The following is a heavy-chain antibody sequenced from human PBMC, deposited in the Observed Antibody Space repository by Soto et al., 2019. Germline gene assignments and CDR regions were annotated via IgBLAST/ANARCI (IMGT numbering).Heavy chain of an antibody. CDR3: ARDAFFWSGYPPDAFDI. D-gene: IGHD3-3*01. CDR2: ISSSSSYM. J-gene: IGHJ3*02. Sequence: GGSLRLSCAASGFTFSSYSMNWVRQAPGKGLEWVSSISSSSSYMYYADSVKGRFTISRDNAKNSLYLQMNSLRAEDTAVYYCARDAFFWSGYPPDAFDIWGQGTMVTVSS. V-gene: IGHV3-21*01. CDR1: GFTFSSYS.